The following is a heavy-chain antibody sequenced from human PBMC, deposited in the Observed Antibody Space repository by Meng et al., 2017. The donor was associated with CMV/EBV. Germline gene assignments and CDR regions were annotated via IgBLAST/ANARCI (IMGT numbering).Heavy chain of an antibody. CDR3: ARGPEVDYGDYVGLDY. V-gene: IGHV4-4*07. D-gene: IGHD4-17*01. CDR2: IYTRGST. CDR1: GGYISSYY. J-gene: IGHJ4*02. Sequence: HVQLIEPVSGLVKPSDPLSLPCAVSGGYISSYYWSWIRQPAEKGLEWIGRIYTRGSTNYNPSLKSRVTMSVDTSKNQFSLKLSSVTAADTAVYYCARGPEVDYGDYVGLDYWGQGTLVTVSS.